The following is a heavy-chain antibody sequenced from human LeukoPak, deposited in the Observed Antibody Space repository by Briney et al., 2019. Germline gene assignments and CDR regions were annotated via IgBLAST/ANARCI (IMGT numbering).Heavy chain of an antibody. CDR2: ISAYNGNT. Sequence: ASVKVSCKASGYTFTSYGISWVRQAPGQGLEWMGWISAYNGNTNYAQELQGRVTMTTDTSTSTAYMELRSLRSDDTAVYYCARGYCSSTSCSSADFDYWGQGTLVTVSS. CDR1: GYTFTSYG. D-gene: IGHD2-2*01. V-gene: IGHV1-18*04. J-gene: IGHJ4*02. CDR3: ARGYCSSTSCSSADFDY.